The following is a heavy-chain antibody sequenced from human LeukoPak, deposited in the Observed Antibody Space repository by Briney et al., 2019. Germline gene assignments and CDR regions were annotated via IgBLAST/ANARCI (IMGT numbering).Heavy chain of an antibody. Sequence: PGGSLRLSCAASGFTFSSYWMSWVRQAPGKGLEWVANIKQDGSEKYYVDSVKGRFTISRDNAKNSLYLQMNSLRAEDTAVYYCARDLGPEQLVPDDAFDIWGQGTMVTVSS. CDR3: ARDLGPEQLVPDDAFDI. CDR2: IKQDGSEK. J-gene: IGHJ3*02. V-gene: IGHV3-7*01. CDR1: GFTFSSYW. D-gene: IGHD6-6*01.